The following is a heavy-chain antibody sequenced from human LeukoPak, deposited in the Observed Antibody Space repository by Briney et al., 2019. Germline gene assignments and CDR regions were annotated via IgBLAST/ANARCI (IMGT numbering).Heavy chain of an antibody. CDR2: TYYRSEWFH. D-gene: IGHD3-16*01. Sequence: SQTLSLTCAISGQTVSGDNAAWNWLTQSPSRGLEWLGRTYYRSEWFHDYAVSVRGRININADTSKNQFSLQLNSVTPEDTAVYYCAREGGGKGAFDIWGQGTMVNVSS. J-gene: IGHJ3*02. V-gene: IGHV6-1*01. CDR3: AREGGGKGAFDI. CDR1: GQTVSGDNAA.